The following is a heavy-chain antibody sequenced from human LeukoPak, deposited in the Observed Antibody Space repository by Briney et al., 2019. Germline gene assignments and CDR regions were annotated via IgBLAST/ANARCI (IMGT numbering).Heavy chain of an antibody. Sequence: ASVKVSCKASGYTFTGYYMHWVRQAPGQGLEWMEWINPNSGGTNYAQKFQGRVTMTRDTSISTAYMELSRLRSDDTAVYYCARDSYGSGSYYNADDAFDIWGQGTMVTVSS. CDR2: INPNSGGT. D-gene: IGHD3-10*01. CDR3: ARDSYGSGSYYNADDAFDI. CDR1: GYTFTGYY. V-gene: IGHV1-2*02. J-gene: IGHJ3*02.